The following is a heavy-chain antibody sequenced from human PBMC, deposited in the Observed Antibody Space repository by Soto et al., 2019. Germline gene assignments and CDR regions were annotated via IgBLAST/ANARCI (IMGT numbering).Heavy chain of an antibody. CDR3: AGSGYASYYYYGMDV. D-gene: IGHD3-22*01. V-gene: IGHV1-69*13. J-gene: IGHJ6*02. Sequence: GSSVKVSCKASGGTFSSYAISWVRQAPGQGLEWMGGIIPIFGTANYAQKFQGRVTITADESTSTAYMELSSLRSEDTAVYYCAGSGYASYYYYGMDVWGQGTTVTVSS. CDR1: GGTFSSYA. CDR2: IIPIFGTA.